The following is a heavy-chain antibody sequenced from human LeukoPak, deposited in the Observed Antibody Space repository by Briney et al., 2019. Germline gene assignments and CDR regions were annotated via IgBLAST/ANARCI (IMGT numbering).Heavy chain of an antibody. Sequence: SETLXLTCTVSGGSISSYYWSWIRQPPGKGLEWIGYIYYSGSTNYNPSLKSRVTISVDTSKNQFSLKLSSVTAADTAVYYCARDGSSGYYLVWGQGTLVTVSS. CDR2: IYYSGST. CDR3: ARDGSSGYYLV. J-gene: IGHJ4*02. D-gene: IGHD3-22*01. V-gene: IGHV4-59*01. CDR1: GGSISSYY.